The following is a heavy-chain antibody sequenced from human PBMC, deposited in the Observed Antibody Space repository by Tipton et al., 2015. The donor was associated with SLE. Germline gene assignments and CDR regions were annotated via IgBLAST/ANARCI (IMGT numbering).Heavy chain of an antibody. CDR3: ARERVAVAATPWYFDL. J-gene: IGHJ2*01. CDR1: GGSISSGSYY. CDR2: IYTSGST. V-gene: IGHV4-61*02. D-gene: IGHD6-19*01. Sequence: TLSFTCTVSGGSISSGSYYWSWIRQPAGKGLEWIGRIYTSGSTNYNPSLKSRVTISVDTSKNQFSLKLSSVTAADTAVYYCARERVAVAATPWYFDLWGRGTLVTVSS.